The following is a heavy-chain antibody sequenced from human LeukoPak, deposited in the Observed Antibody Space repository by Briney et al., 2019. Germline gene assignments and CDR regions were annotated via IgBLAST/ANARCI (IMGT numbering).Heavy chain of an antibody. D-gene: IGHD3-10*01. V-gene: IGHV1-8*01. CDR1: GYTFTSYD. CDR2: MNPNSGNT. Sequence: GASVKVSCKPSGYTFTSYDINWVRQATGQGREWMGWMNPNSGNTGYAQKFQGRVTMTRNTSISTAYMELSRLRSEDTAVYYCARGSYGSGVDYWGQGTLVTVSS. J-gene: IGHJ4*02. CDR3: ARGSYGSGVDY.